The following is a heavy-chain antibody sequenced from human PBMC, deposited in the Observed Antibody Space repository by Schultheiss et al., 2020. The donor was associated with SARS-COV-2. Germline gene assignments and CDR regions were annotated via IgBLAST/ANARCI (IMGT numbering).Heavy chain of an antibody. J-gene: IGHJ4*02. V-gene: IGHV4-59*04. CDR1: GGSISSYY. CDR2: IYHSGST. Sequence: SETLSLTCTVSGGSISSYYWSWIRQPPGKGLEWIGYIYHSGSTYYNPSLKSRVTMSVDRSKNQFSLKLSSVTAADTAVYYCARADGQPNFDYWGQGTLVTVSS. CDR3: ARADGQPNFDY. D-gene: IGHD5-24*01.